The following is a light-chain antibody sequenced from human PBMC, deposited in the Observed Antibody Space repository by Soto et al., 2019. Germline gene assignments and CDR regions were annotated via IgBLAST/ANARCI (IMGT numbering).Light chain of an antibody. CDR3: QHYNSFWT. CDR1: QSISTW. V-gene: IGKV1-5*01. Sequence: DIQMTQTPSTRSASVGDRVTMTCRASQSISTWLAWYQQKPGKAPKLLIYDAFYLERGVPSRFSGSGSGTEFTLTISSLQPDDLATYYCQHYNSFWTFGQGTKVEI. J-gene: IGKJ1*01. CDR2: DAF.